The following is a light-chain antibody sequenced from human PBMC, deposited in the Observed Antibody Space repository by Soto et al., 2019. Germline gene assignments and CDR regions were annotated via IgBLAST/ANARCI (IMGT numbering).Light chain of an antibody. CDR1: HGISSY. Sequence: IQMTQSPSAMSASVGDRVTITFRASHGISSYLAWYQQKPGKAPKLLIYAASTLQSGVPSRFSGSGSGTDFTLTISCLQSEDFATYYCQQYYSNPRTFGQGTKVDIK. J-gene: IGKJ1*01. CDR2: AAS. CDR3: QQYYSNPRT. V-gene: IGKV1-8*01.